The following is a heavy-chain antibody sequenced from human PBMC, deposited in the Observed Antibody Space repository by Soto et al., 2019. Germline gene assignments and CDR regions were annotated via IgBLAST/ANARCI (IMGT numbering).Heavy chain of an antibody. D-gene: IGHD2-2*02. CDR2: INPNSGGT. CDR3: ARVVVPAATPYYYYGMDV. J-gene: IGHJ6*02. CDR1: GYTFTGYY. V-gene: IGHV1-2*02. Sequence: ASVKVSCRASGYTFTGYYMHWVRQAPGQGLEWMGWINPNSGGTNYAQKFQGRVTMTRDTSISTAYMELSRLRSDDTAVYYCARVVVPAATPYYYYGMDVWGQGTTVTVSS.